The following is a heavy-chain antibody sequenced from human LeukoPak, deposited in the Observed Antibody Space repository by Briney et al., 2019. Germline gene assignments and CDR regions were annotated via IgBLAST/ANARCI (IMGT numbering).Heavy chain of an antibody. CDR2: ISGSGGNR. CDR3: ARVRLNYDSRGLRYYFDY. Sequence: WIRQPPGKGLEWVSVISGSGGNRNYGDAVKGRFTISRDNSNNNTMYLQMNSLRAEDTAVYYCARVRLNYDSRGLRYYFDYWGQGTLVTVSS. J-gene: IGHJ4*02. V-gene: IGHV3-23*01. D-gene: IGHD3-22*01.